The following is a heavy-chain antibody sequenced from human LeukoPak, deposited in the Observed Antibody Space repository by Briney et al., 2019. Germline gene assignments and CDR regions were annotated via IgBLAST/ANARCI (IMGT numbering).Heavy chain of an antibody. D-gene: IGHD4-17*01. CDR3: ARGREATVTTFDY. J-gene: IGHJ4*02. CDR1: GGSISSGGYY. V-gene: IGHV4-31*03. CDR2: IYYSGST. Sequence: PSETLSLTCTVSGGSISSGGYYWSWIRQHPGKGLEWVGYIYYSGSTYYNPSLKSRVTISVDTSKNQFSLKLSSVTAADTAVYYCARGREATVTTFDYWGQGTLVTVSS.